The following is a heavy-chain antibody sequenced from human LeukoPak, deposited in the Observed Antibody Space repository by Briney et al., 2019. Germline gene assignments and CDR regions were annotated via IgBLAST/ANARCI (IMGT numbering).Heavy chain of an antibody. CDR3: AREGAYYPSAPYYFDH. Sequence: GASVKVSCKASGYSFTGYYIHWVRQAPGQGVEWMGWINPNNGATDYAQKFRGRATMTRDTSISTVYMELSVLTADGSAVYYCAREGAYYPSAPYYFDHWGQGTLVTVSS. D-gene: IGHD1-26*01. J-gene: IGHJ4*02. CDR2: INPNNGAT. CDR1: GYSFTGYY. V-gene: IGHV1-2*02.